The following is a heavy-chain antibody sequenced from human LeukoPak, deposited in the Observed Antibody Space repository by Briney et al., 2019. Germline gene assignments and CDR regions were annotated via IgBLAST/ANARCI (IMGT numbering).Heavy chain of an antibody. CDR3: ARDRRWEQLHAFDI. J-gene: IGHJ3*02. CDR1: GDSITSYF. D-gene: IGHD1-26*01. V-gene: IGHV4-59*01. CDR2: VHYTDTT. Sequence: SETLSLTCNVPGDSITSYFWSWIRQPPGKGLEWIAYVHYTDTTNYNPSLKSRVTISLDTSKNQFSLKLSSATAADTAVYYCARDRRWEQLHAFDIWGQGTTVTVSS.